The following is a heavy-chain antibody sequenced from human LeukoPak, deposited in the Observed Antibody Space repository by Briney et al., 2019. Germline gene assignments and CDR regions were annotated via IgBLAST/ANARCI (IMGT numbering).Heavy chain of an antibody. CDR1: GGSISSYY. CDR2: IYTSGST. J-gene: IGHJ6*03. D-gene: IGHD6-6*01. CDR3: ARSSIAEPGYYYYMDV. V-gene: IGHV4-4*07. Sequence: SETLSLTCTVSGGSISSYYWSWIRQPAGKGLEWIGRIYTSGSTNYNPSPKSRVTMSVDTSKNQFSLKLSSVTAADTAVYYCARSSIAEPGYYYYMDVWGKGTTVTVSS.